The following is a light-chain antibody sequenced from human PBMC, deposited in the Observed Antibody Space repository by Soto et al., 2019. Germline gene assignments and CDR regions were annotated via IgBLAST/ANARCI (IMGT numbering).Light chain of an antibody. CDR2: ENN. J-gene: IGLJ1*01. Sequence: QSVLTQPPSVSEAPGQRVTISCTGSSSNIGAGYEAHWYQQVPGTAPKLLIYENNNRPSGVPDRFSGSKSGTSASLAITGLQAEDKAEYYCQSYDSSLSGYVFGPGTKLTVL. CDR1: SSNIGAGYE. V-gene: IGLV1-40*01. CDR3: QSYDSSLSGYV.